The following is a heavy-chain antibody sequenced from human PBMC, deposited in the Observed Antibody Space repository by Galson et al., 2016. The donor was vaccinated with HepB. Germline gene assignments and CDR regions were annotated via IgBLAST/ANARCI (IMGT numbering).Heavy chain of an antibody. CDR1: GFSLSTSGVG. Sequence: PALVKPTQTLTLTCTFSGFSLSTSGVGVGWIRQPPGKALEWLALIFWDDGWRYSPSLESRLTITKDTSKNQVVLRMTNMDPEDTATYSCAHSSGSDHGGGFVDYWGQGILVTVSS. CDR3: AHSSGSDHGGGFVDY. D-gene: IGHD3-10*01. V-gene: IGHV2-5*02. J-gene: IGHJ4*02. CDR2: IFWDDGW.